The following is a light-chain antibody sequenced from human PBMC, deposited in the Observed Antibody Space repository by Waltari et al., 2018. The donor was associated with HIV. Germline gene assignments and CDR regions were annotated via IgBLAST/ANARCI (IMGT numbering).Light chain of an antibody. CDR3: GTWESSLSGNWV. CDR1: SSNIGNTY. Sequence: QSVSSQPPSVSAAPGQKVTISCSGISSNIGNTYVSWYQHLPGTAPKLLIYDNNKGHTGMPDRLVGSKVGTSDTLAITGHQQGDKADNDCGTWESSLSGNWVCGGGTKLTV. CDR2: DNN. J-gene: IGLJ3*02. V-gene: IGLV1-51*01.